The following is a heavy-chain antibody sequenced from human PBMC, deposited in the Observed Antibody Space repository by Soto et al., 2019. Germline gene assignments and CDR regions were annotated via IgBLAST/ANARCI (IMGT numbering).Heavy chain of an antibody. J-gene: IGHJ4*02. CDR3: ARDKITGLFDY. CDR2: INHSGST. D-gene: IGHD2-8*02. V-gene: IGHV4-34*01. CDR1: GGSFSGYY. Sequence: QVQLQQWGAGLLKPSETQSLTCAVNGGSFSGYYWTWIRQPPGTGLEWIGEINHSGSTNYNPSLKSRVTISVDTSKNQFSLKLTSVTAADTAVYYCARDKITGLFDYWGQGTLVTVSS.